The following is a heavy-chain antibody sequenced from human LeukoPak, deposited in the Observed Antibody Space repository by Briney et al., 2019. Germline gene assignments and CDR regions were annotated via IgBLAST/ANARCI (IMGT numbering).Heavy chain of an antibody. D-gene: IGHD6-13*01. CDR1: GFTFSSYG. CDR3: AKTQKGVSGPLDY. Sequence: PGGYLRLSCAASGFTFSSYGMHWVRQAPGKGLEWVAFIRYDGSNKYYADSVKGRFTISRDNSKNTLYLQMNSLRAEDTAVYYCAKTQKGVSGPLDYWGQGTLVTVSS. J-gene: IGHJ4*02. CDR2: IRYDGSNK. V-gene: IGHV3-30*02.